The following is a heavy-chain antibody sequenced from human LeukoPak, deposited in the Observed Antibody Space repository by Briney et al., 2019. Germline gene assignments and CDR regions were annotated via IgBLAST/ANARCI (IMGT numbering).Heavy chain of an antibody. J-gene: IGHJ3*01. D-gene: IGHD2-2*03. CDR2: GYRGTK. CDR3: ISWISTDGLKA. CDR1: GFIFADYS. Sequence: GSRRLSCKASGFIFADYSMSWVRQAPGKGLEWVGFGYRGTKEYAASVKGRFTISRDDSKSIAYLQMNRLKSEDTAVYYCISWISTDGLKAWGQGTMVTVTS. V-gene: IGHV3-49*04.